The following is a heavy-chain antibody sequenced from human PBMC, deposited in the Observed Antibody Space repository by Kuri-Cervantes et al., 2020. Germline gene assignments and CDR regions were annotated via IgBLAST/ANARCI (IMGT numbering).Heavy chain of an antibody. J-gene: IGHJ5*02. D-gene: IGHD3-22*01. CDR3: ARNYYYDSSGYYYEVWWFDP. Sequence: SETLSLTCTVPGGSIHRYYWSWIRQPPGKGLEWIGYIYYRGSTNYNPSLKSRVTISVDTSKNQFSLKLSSVTAADTAVYYCARNYYYDSSGYYYEVWWFDPWGQGTLVTVSS. V-gene: IGHV4-59*01. CDR1: GGSIHRYY. CDR2: IYYRGST.